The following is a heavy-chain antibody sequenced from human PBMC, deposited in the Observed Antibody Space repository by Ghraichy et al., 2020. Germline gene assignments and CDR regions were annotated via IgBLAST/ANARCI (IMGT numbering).Heavy chain of an antibody. D-gene: IGHD1-26*01. CDR2: ISSSSSYI. Sequence: GGSLRLSCTASGFTFSSYNMNWVRQAPGKGLEWVSCISSSSSYIYYADSVKGRFTISRDNAKNSLYLQMNSLRAEDTAVYYCARDRKERVRDYYYYYGMDVWGQGTTVTVSS. CDR1: GFTFSSYN. V-gene: IGHV3-21*01. CDR3: ARDRKERVRDYYYYYGMDV. J-gene: IGHJ6*02.